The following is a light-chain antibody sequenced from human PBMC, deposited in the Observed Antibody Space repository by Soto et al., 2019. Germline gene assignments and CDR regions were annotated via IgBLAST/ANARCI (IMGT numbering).Light chain of an antibody. Sequence: IQMTQSPSSLSASVGYRVTITCRASQRTSSYLNWYQQKPGKAPRLLIYAASSLQSGVPSGFSGSGSATIFTLTISSVPPEDSAIYYCQQTYTTPWTFGQGTKVEIK. CDR2: AAS. CDR3: QQTYTTPWT. CDR1: QRTSSY. V-gene: IGKV1-39*01. J-gene: IGKJ1*01.